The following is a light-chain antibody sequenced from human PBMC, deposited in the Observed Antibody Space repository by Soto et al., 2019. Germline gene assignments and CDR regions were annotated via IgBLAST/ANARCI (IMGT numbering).Light chain of an antibody. Sequence: ETVRTQSPDTLSVSPGERATLSCRGSQSVATNLAWYPQKPGQAPSLXIYCXSTRATGIPARLSGSGSGTEFTLTISSLQSVDFALYSCQQYNKWPWTFGQGTKVDIK. V-gene: IGKV3-15*01. CDR2: CXS. CDR1: QSVATN. CDR3: QQYNKWPWT. J-gene: IGKJ1*01.